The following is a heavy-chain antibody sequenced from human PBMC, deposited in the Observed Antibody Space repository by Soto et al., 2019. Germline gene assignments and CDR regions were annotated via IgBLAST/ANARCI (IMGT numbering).Heavy chain of an antibody. V-gene: IGHV3-9*01. J-gene: IGHJ6*02. D-gene: IGHD6-19*01. CDR2: ISWNSGSI. Sequence: EVQLVESGGGLVQPGRSLRLSCAASGFTFDDYAMHWVRQAPGKGMEWVSGISWNSGSIGYADSVKGRFTISRDNAKNSLYLQMNSLRAEDTALYYCAKDMSGIAVAVIYYYYYGMDVWGQGTTVTFSS. CDR3: AKDMSGIAVAVIYYYYYGMDV. CDR1: GFTFDDYA.